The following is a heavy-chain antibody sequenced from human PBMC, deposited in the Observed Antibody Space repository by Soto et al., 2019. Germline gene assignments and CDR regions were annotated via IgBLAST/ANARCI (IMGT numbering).Heavy chain of an antibody. V-gene: IGHV4-38-2*01. CDR3: ARVNKGVTGTTPLGGWFDP. Sequence: SETLSLTCAVSGYSISSGYYWGWIRQPPGKGLEWIGSIYHSGSTYYNPSLKSRVTISVDTSKNQFSLKLSSVTAADTAVYYCARVNKGVTGTTPLGGWFDPWGQGTLVTVSS. CDR2: IYHSGST. CDR1: GYSISSGYY. J-gene: IGHJ5*02. D-gene: IGHD1-7*01.